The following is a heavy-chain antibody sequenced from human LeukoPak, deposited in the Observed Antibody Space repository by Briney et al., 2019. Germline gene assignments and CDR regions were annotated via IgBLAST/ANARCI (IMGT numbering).Heavy chain of an antibody. CDR1: GYTFTSYD. V-gene: IGHV1-8*03. CDR2: MNPNSGNT. Sequence: ASVKVSCKASGYTFTSYDINWVRQATGQGLEWMGWMNPNSGNTGYAQKFQGRVTITRNTSISTAYMELSSLRSDDTAVYYCARDPVYSSSWDDNWFDPWGQGTLVTVSS. CDR3: ARDPVYSSSWDDNWFDP. D-gene: IGHD6-13*01. J-gene: IGHJ5*02.